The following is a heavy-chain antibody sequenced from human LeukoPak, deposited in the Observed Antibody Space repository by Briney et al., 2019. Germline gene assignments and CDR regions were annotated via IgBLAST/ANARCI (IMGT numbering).Heavy chain of an antibody. D-gene: IGHD5-24*01. J-gene: IGHJ3*02. CDR2: IYYSGST. CDR3: ARDERRDGYVNAFDI. V-gene: IGHV4-59*01. CDR1: GGSISSYY. Sequence: SETLSLTCTVSGGSISSYYWSWIRRPPGKGLEWIGYIYYSGSTNYNPSLKSRVTISVDTSKNQFSLKLSSVTAADTAVYYCARDERRDGYVNAFDIWGQGTMVTVSS.